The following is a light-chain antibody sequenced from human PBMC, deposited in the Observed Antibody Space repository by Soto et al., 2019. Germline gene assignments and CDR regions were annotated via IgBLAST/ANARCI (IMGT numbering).Light chain of an antibody. CDR1: SSDAGGYNY. J-gene: IGLJ2*01. V-gene: IGLV2-14*01. CDR3: SSYTSSSTLAV. CDR2: DVI. Sequence: QSALTQPASVSGSPGQSITISCTGTSSDAGGYNYVSWYQQHPGKAPKLMIYDVINRPSGVSNRFSGSKSGNTASLPISGLQAEDEADYYCSSYTSSSTLAVFGGGTKLTVL.